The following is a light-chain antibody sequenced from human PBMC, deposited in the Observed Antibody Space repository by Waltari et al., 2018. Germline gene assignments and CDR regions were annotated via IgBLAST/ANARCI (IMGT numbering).Light chain of an antibody. CDR3: QQYGGSPPYT. CDR2: GAS. J-gene: IGKJ2*01. Sequence: IVMTQSPATLSVSPGERATLSCRASQSISTNLAWFQEKPGQAPRLLIYGASTRATGVPARFSGSGSGTYFTLTISRLEPEDFALYYCQQYGGSPPYTFGQGTKLEIK. CDR1: QSISTN. V-gene: IGKV3-15*01.